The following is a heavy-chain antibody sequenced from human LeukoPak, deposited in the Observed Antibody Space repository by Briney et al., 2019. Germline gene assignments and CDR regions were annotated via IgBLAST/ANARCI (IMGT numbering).Heavy chain of an antibody. D-gene: IGHD6-19*01. CDR1: GGSFSGYY. V-gene: IGHV4-34*01. J-gene: IGHJ5*02. CDR2: INHSGST. CDR3: ARGSRGWKKDWFDP. Sequence: SETLSLTCAVYGGSFSGYYWSWIRQPPGKWLEWIGEINHSGSTNYNPSLKSRVTISVDTSKNQFSLTLSSVTAADTAVYYCARGSRGWKKDWFDPWGQGTLVTVSS.